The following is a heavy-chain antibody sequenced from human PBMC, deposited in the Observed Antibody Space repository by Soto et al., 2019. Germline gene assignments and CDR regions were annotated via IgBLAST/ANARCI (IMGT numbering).Heavy chain of an antibody. Sequence: GGSLRLSCAVSGVIFHNSGMHWVRQVPEKGMEWVSVISWNSGNIGYADSVKDRFSISRDNAKNTLYLQMNSSRPDDTTFYYYVKAAVRYFIAEDPISSDYWGPGTLVTVSS. D-gene: IGHD3-3*01. CDR2: ISWNSGNI. V-gene: IGHV3-9*01. CDR1: GVIFHNSG. J-gene: IGHJ4*02. CDR3: VKAAVRYFIAEDPISSDY.